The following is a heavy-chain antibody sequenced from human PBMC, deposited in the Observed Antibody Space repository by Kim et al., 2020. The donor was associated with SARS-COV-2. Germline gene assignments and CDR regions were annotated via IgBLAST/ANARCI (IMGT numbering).Heavy chain of an antibody. Sequence: GGSLRLSCAASGFTFCDYWMTWVRQAPGKGLEWVANIKGDGSEKNYVDSVKGRFTISRDNAKNSVDLQMNSLRGDDTGIYYWARNYGGESPYWGQGTLVT. V-gene: IGHV3-7*01. CDR2: IKGDGSEK. CDR1: GFTFCDYW. J-gene: IGHJ4*02. CDR3: ARNYGGESPY. D-gene: IGHD3-10*01.